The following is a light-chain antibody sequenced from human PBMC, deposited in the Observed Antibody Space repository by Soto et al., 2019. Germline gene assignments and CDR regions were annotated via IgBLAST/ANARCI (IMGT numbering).Light chain of an antibody. J-gene: IGKJ4*01. CDR3: QQYGTSPLT. V-gene: IGKV3-20*01. CDR2: GAS. CDR1: QSVSSSS. Sequence: EIVLTQSPGTLSLSPGERATLSCRASQSVSSSSLAWYQQKPGQAPRLLIYGASSRATGIPDRFSGSGSGTDFTLIISRLEPEDSAVYYCQQYGTSPLTFGGGTKVEIK.